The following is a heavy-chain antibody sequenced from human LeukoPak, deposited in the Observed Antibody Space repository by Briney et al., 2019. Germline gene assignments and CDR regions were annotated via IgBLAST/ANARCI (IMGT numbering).Heavy chain of an antibody. CDR2: IWYDGSNK. CDR3: ARSSRAAYYYDSSGYYH. D-gene: IGHD3-22*01. Sequence: GRSLRLSCAASGFTFSSYGMHWVRQAPGKGLEWVAVIWYDGSNKYYADSVKGRFTISRDNSKNTLYLQMNSLRAEDTAVYYCARSSRAAYYYDSSGYYHWGQGTLVTVSS. CDR1: GFTFSSYG. J-gene: IGHJ5*02. V-gene: IGHV3-33*01.